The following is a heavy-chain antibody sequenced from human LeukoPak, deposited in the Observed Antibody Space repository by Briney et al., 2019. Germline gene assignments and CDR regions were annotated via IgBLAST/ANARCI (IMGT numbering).Heavy chain of an antibody. CDR3: ARGSRFLEWLPWDY. V-gene: IGHV4-59*01. CDR2: IYYSGST. D-gene: IGHD3-3*01. CDR1: GGSISSYY. Sequence: SETLSLTCTVSGGSISSYYWSWIRQPPGKGLEWIGYIYYSGSTNYNPPLKSRVTISVDTSKNQFSLKLSSVTAADTAVYYCARGSRFLEWLPWDYWGQGTLVTVSS. J-gene: IGHJ4*02.